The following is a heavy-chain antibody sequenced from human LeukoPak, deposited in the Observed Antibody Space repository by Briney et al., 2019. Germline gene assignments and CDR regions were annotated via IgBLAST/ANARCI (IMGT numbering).Heavy chain of an antibody. CDR2: INHRGST. CDR3: ARMRYSYGSRPFDY. J-gene: IGHJ4*02. D-gene: IGHD5-18*01. CDR1: GASFSGYY. V-gene: IGHV4-34*01. Sequence: PSETLSLTCAVDGASFSGYYWNWIRQTPGKWLEWLGEINHRGSTNYNPSRNSRVTISVDTSKNQFSLKLSSVTAADTAVYYCARMRYSYGSRPFDYWGRGTLVTVSS.